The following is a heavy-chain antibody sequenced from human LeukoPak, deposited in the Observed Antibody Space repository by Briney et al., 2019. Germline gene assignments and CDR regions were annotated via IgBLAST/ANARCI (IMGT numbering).Heavy chain of an antibody. Sequence: QAGGSLRLSCAASGFTFNNFWMHWVRQVPGKGLVWVSRINSDGSITNYADSVKGRFTISRDNAKNTVYLQMNSLRVEDTAVYYCAREGWGGYWGQGTLVTVS. CDR3: AREGWGGY. CDR1: GFTFNNFW. D-gene: IGHD3-16*01. V-gene: IGHV3-74*01. CDR2: INSDGSIT. J-gene: IGHJ4*02.